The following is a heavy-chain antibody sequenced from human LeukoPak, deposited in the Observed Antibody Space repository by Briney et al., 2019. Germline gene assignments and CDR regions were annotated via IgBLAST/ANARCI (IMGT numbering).Heavy chain of an antibody. V-gene: IGHV1-69*13. CDR1: GGTFSSYA. J-gene: IGHJ4*02. Sequence: SVKVSCKASGGTFSSYAISWVRQAPGQGLEWMGGIIPIFGTANHAQKFQGRVTITADESTSTVYMELSSLRSEDTAVYYCARGIGYYDFWSGYYFDYWGQGTLVTVSS. CDR3: ARGIGYYDFWSGYYFDY. CDR2: IIPIFGTA. D-gene: IGHD3-3*01.